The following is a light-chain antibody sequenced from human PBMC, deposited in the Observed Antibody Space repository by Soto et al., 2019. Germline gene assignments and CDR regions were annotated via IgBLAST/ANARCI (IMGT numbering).Light chain of an antibody. J-gene: IGKJ5*01. V-gene: IGKV3-20*01. CDR1: QSVTSK. CDR3: QQYGASPIT. CDR2: GAS. Sequence: EVGLTQSPGTLSLSPGDRATLSCGASQSVTSKLAWYQQKPGQAPRLLISGASNRATGIPDRFSGSGSGTDFTLTISRLEPDDFALYFCQQYGASPITFGLGTRLEIK.